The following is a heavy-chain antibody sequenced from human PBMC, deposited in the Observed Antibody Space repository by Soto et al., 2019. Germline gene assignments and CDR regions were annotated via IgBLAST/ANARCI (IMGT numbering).Heavy chain of an antibody. CDR1: GGTLSSGPYY. CDR3: ARGRGYRYGDRELFFEH. Sequence: SETLSLTCTVSGGTLSSGPYYWTWIRQHPGKGLEWIGYIFYSGSTYYNPSLKARLTISVDTSANQFSLSLSSVTAADTAVYYCARGRGYRYGDRELFFEHWGQGALVTVSS. CDR2: IFYSGST. J-gene: IGHJ4*02. D-gene: IGHD5-18*01. V-gene: IGHV4-31*03.